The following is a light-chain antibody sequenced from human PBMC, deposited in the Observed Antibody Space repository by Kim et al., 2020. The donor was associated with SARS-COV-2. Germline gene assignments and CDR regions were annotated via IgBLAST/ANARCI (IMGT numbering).Light chain of an antibody. J-gene: IGKJ1*01. CDR2: AAS. CDR3: QQYYSYPWT. V-gene: IGKV1-8*01. CDR1: QGISTY. Sequence: ESTGDRVTITCRASQGISTYLAGYQQKPGKAPKVLIFAASTLQSGVPSRFSGSGSETDFTLTISRLQSEDFATYYCQQYYSYPWTFGQGTKVDIK.